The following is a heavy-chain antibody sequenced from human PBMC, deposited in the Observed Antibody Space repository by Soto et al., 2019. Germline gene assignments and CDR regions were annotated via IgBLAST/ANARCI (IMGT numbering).Heavy chain of an antibody. J-gene: IGHJ3*02. V-gene: IGHV3-30-3*01. CDR3: ARTFYDYVWGSYRYTGGSFDI. D-gene: IGHD3-16*02. CDR2: ISYDGSNK. Sequence: QVQLVESGGGVVQPGRSLRLSCAASGFTFSSYAMHWVRQAPGKGLEWVAVISYDGSNKYYAYSVKGRFTISRDNSKNTLYLQMNSLSAEDTAVYYCARTFYDYVWGSYRYTGGSFDIWGQGTMVTVSS. CDR1: GFTFSSYA.